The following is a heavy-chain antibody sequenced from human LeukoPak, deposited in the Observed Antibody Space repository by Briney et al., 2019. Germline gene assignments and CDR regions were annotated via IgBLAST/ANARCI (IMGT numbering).Heavy chain of an antibody. CDR1: GFTFSSYS. CDR2: ISSSSSYI. Sequence: GGSLRLSCAASGFTFSSYSMNWVRQAPGKGLEWVSSISSSSSYIYYADSVKGRFTISRDNAKNSLYLQMNSLRAEDTAVYYCARAGGVTSCYEDYWGQGTLVTVSS. D-gene: IGHD2-2*01. CDR3: ARAGGVTSCYEDY. V-gene: IGHV3-21*01. J-gene: IGHJ4*02.